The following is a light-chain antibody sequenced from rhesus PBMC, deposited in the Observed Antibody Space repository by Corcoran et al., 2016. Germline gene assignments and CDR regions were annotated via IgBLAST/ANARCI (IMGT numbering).Light chain of an antibody. J-gene: IGKJ3*01. CDR3: QHGYGIPFT. V-gene: IGKV1S17*01. CDR1: QDISNN. Sequence: DIQMTQSPSSLSASVGDRVTITCRASQDISNNLAWYQQKPGKVPKLLIYPASTLETGIPSRFSGSGSVTGFTLTISSLQPEDFATYYCQHGYGIPFTFGPGTKLDIK. CDR2: PAS.